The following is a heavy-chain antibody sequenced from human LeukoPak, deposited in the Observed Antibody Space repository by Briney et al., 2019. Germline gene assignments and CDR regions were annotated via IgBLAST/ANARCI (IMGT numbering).Heavy chain of an antibody. CDR1: GFTFSTYA. CDR3: ARLGSIAAAGTPDY. Sequence: GGSLSLSCAASGFTFSTYAMTWVRQAPGKGLEWVSAISGSGGTTYYADSVKGRSTISRDNARNSLSLQVNSLRADDTAVYYCARLGSIAAAGTPDYWGQGTLVTVSS. CDR2: ISGSGGTT. D-gene: IGHD6-13*01. J-gene: IGHJ4*02. V-gene: IGHV3-23*01.